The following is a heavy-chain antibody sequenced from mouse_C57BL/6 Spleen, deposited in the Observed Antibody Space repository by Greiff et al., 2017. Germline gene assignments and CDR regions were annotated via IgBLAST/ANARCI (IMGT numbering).Heavy chain of an antibody. CDR3: AVSHGYDGEYAY. V-gene: IGHV2-9-1*01. D-gene: IGHD2-2*01. CDR1: GFSLTSYA. Sequence: QVQLKESGPGLVAPSQSLSITCTVSGFSLTSYAISWVRQPPGKGLEWLGVIWPGGGTNYNSANNKGQCISTANSKGNVFFKMNSLQTEDTARDYCAVSHGYDGEYAYWGQGTMVTVSA. J-gene: IGHJ3*01. CDR2: IWPGGGT.